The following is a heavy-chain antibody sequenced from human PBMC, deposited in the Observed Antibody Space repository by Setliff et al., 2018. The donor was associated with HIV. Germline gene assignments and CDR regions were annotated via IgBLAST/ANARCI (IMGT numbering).Heavy chain of an antibody. CDR3: AKRTFGSGRFDP. CDR1: GDSISSGSYY. Sequence: PSETLSLTCSVSGDSISSGSYYWSWTRLPAGKGLEWIGQIHTTGCTNYNPSLKSRVTISIDTSKNQFSLKLNSVTATDTAVYYCAKRTFGSGRFDPWGQGTLVTSPQ. V-gene: IGHV4-61*09. CDR2: IHTTGCT. J-gene: IGHJ5*02. D-gene: IGHD3-16*01.